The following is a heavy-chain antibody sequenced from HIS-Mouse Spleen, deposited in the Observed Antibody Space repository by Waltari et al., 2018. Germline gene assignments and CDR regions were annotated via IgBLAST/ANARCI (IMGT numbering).Heavy chain of an antibody. CDR2: IYYSGST. CDR1: VGAISSSRYY. D-gene: IGHD6-13*01. V-gene: IGHV4-39*07. J-gene: IGHJ2*01. Sequence: QLQLQESGPALVKPSETLSLPRTVAVGAISSSRYYWGWIRQPPGKGLEWIGSIYYSGSTYYNPSLKSRVTISVDTSKNQFSLKLSSVTAADTAVYYCAREIPYSSSWYDWYFDLWGRGTLVTVSS. CDR3: AREIPYSSSWYDWYFDL.